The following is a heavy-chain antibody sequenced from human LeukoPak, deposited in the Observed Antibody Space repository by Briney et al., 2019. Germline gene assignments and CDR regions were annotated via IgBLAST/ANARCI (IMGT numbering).Heavy chain of an antibody. V-gene: IGHV3-21*01. J-gene: IGHJ4*02. Sequence: GGSLRLSCAASGFTFSSYSMNWVRRAPGKGLEWVSSISSSSSYIYYADSVKGRFTISRDNAKNSLYLQMNSLRAEDTAVYYCARDSDYYDSSGYSDYWGQGTLVTVSS. CDR2: ISSSSSYI. D-gene: IGHD3-22*01. CDR3: ARDSDYYDSSGYSDY. CDR1: GFTFSSYS.